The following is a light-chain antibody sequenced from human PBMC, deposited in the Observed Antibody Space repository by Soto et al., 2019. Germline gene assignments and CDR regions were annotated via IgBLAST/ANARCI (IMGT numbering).Light chain of an antibody. Sequence: QSALTQPPSVSGAPGQMVTISCTGSSSNIGAGYDVHWYQQLPGSAPNLLIFYNNNRPSGVPDRFSGSKSVTSASLAITGLQDEDEADYYCQSYDTSLSGYVFGTGTKVTVL. CDR3: QSYDTSLSGYV. J-gene: IGLJ1*01. CDR1: SSNIGAGYD. CDR2: YNN. V-gene: IGLV1-40*01.